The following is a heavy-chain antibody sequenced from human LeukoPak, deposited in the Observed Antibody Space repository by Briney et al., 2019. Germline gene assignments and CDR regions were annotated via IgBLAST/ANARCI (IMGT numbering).Heavy chain of an antibody. CDR3: ARETQRDFWSGFNWFDP. V-gene: IGHV3-7*01. CDR1: EFTFSSYW. D-gene: IGHD3-3*01. CDR2: IKQDGSEK. Sequence: GGSLILSCAASEFTFSSYWMSWVRQAPGKGLEWVANIKQDGSEKYYVDSVKGRFTISRDNAKNSPYLQMNSLRAEDTAVYYCARETQRDFWSGFNWFDPWGQGTLVTVSS. J-gene: IGHJ5*02.